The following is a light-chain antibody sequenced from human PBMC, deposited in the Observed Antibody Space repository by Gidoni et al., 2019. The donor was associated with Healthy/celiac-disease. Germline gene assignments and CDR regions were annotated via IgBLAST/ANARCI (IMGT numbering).Light chain of an antibody. Sequence: GQTARITCSGDALPKQYAYWYQQKPGQAPVLVIYKDSERPSGIPERFSGSSSGTTVTLTISGVQAEDEADYYCQTADSSGTPYVVFGGGTKLTVL. J-gene: IGLJ2*01. CDR2: KDS. V-gene: IGLV3-25*03. CDR1: ALPKQY. CDR3: QTADSSGTPYVV.